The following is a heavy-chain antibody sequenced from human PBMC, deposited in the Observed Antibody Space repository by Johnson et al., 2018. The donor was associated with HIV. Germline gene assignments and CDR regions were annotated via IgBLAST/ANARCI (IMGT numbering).Heavy chain of an antibody. D-gene: IGHD3-10*01. CDR2: ISYAGSNI. Sequence: QVQLVESGGGVVQPGRSLRLSCAASGFTLSDSALHWVRQAPGKGLEWVSVISYAGSNILYADSVQGRFTISRDNSKNTLYLQMNSLRAEDTAVYYCARARLLWFRELWPHDAFDIWGQGTKVTVSS. V-gene: IGHV3-30*14. J-gene: IGHJ3*02. CDR1: GFTLSDSA. CDR3: ARARLLWFRELWPHDAFDI.